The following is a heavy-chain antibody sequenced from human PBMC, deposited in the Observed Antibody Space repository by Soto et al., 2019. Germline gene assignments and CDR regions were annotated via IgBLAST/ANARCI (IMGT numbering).Heavy chain of an antibody. J-gene: IGHJ6*02. CDR3: AREVIVLLPAAPTYYYYYGMDV. CDR1: GGSISSGDYY. V-gene: IGHV4-30-4*02. D-gene: IGHD2-2*01. Sequence: SETLSLTCTVSGGSISSGDYYWSWIRQPPGKGLEWIGYIYYSGSTYYKPSLKSRVTISVDTSKNQFSLKLSSVTAADTAVYYCAREVIVLLPAAPTYYYYYGMDVWGQGTTVTVSS. CDR2: IYYSGST.